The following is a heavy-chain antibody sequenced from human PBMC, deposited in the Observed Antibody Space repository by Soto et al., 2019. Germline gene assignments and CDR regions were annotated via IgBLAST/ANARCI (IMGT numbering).Heavy chain of an antibody. V-gene: IGHV3-15*01. CDR1: GFTFSNAW. J-gene: IGHJ5*02. CDR2: IKSKTDGGTT. CDR3: TTDDGYAGQISP. Sequence: GGSLRLSCAASGFTFSNAWMSWVRQAPGKGLEWVGRIKSKTDGGTTDYAAPVKGRFTISRDDSKNTLYLQMNSLKTEDTAVYYCTTDDGYAGQISPWGQGTLVTVSS. D-gene: IGHD2-15*01.